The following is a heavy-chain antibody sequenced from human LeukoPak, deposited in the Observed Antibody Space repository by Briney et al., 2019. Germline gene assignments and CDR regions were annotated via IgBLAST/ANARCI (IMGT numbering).Heavy chain of an antibody. J-gene: IGHJ1*01. V-gene: IGHV3-30*18. Sequence: GGSLRLSCAASGFTFSSYGMHWVRQAPGKGLEWVAVISYDGSNKYYADSVKGRFTISRDNSKNTLYLQMNSLRAEDTAVYYCAKVVGREYSSGWYGDEYFQHWGQGTLVTVSS. CDR2: ISYDGSNK. D-gene: IGHD6-19*01. CDR3: AKVVGREYSSGWYGDEYFQH. CDR1: GFTFSSYG.